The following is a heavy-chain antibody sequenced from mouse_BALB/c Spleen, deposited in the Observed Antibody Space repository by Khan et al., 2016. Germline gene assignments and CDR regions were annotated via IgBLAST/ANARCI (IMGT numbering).Heavy chain of an antibody. D-gene: IGHD1-1*01. Sequence: VQLKQSGAELVKPGASVKLSCTASGFNIKDTYMHWVKQRPEQGLAWIGRIDPANGNTKYDPKFQGKATITADKSSNTAYLQLSSLTSEDTAVYYCASPYYGSSYGDYWGEGTTLTVSS. CDR2: IDPANGNT. J-gene: IGHJ2*01. CDR3: ASPYYGSSYGDY. V-gene: IGHV14-3*02. CDR1: GFNIKDTY.